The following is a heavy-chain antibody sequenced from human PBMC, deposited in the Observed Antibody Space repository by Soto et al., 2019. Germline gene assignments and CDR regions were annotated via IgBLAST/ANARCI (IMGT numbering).Heavy chain of an antibody. Sequence: GGSLRLSCAASGFTFSDYYMSWIRQAPGKGLEWVSYISSSSSYTNYADSVKGRFTISRDNAKNSLYLQMNSLRAEDTAVYYCARAYRHQHYYYGMDVWGQGTTVTVSS. J-gene: IGHJ6*02. V-gene: IGHV3-11*06. CDR3: ARAYRHQHYYYGMDV. CDR1: GFTFSDYY. CDR2: ISSSSSYT. D-gene: IGHD2-2*01.